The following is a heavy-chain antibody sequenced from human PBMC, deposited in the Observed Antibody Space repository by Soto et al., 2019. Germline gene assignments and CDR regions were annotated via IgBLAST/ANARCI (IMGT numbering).Heavy chain of an antibody. D-gene: IGHD2-15*01. V-gene: IGHV4-59*08. CDR1: GGSISRYY. Sequence: SETLSLTCTVSGGSISRYYWSWIRQPPGKGLEWIGYIYYSGSTNYNPSLKSRVTISVDASKNQFSLKLSSVTAADTAVYYCVRRWRKAFEIWCQTAMVTGSS. J-gene: IGHJ3*02. CDR3: VRRWRKAFEI. CDR2: IYYSGST.